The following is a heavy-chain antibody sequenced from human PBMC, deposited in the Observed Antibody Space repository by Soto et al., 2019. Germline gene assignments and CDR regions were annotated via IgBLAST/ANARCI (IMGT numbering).Heavy chain of an antibody. Sequence: EVQLVETGGGLIQPGGSLRLSCLASGFSVTTNYIIWVRQPPGKGLEWVSTTFTGGSTHYADSVKGQFSISRDNSKNTVYLQVNNLRVEDTAVYYCAKKPPSSIQGWAFGMDVWGQGTTVSVSS. V-gene: IGHV3-53*02. CDR1: GFSVTTNY. D-gene: IGHD1-26*01. CDR3: AKKPPSSIQGWAFGMDV. J-gene: IGHJ6*02. CDR2: TFTGGST.